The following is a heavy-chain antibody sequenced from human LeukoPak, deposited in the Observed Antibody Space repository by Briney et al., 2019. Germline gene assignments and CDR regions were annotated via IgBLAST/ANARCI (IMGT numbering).Heavy chain of an antibody. D-gene: IGHD5-24*01. V-gene: IGHV3-23*01. CDR1: GFAFNCFA. CDR2: ISNSDGSS. J-gene: IGHJ4*02. Sequence: GGSLRLSCAASGFAFNCFAMNWVRQAPGKGLEWVSSISNSDGSSHYADFVKGRFTISRDNSKNTLHLQMNSLRAEDTAVYYCAKSLGVGGYTRYKGFDQWGQGTLVTVSS. CDR3: AKSLGVGGYTRYKGFDQ.